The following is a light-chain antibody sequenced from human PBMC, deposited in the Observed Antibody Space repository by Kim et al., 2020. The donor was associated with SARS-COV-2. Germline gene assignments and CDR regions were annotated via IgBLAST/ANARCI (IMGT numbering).Light chain of an antibody. Sequence: PGKSARITCGGNNIGSKSVHWSRQKPGQAPVLVIYYDSDRPSGIPERFSGSNSGNTATLTISRVEAGDEADYYCQVWDSSSDHVVFGGGTQLTVL. CDR3: QVWDSSSDHVV. V-gene: IGLV3-21*04. CDR1: NIGSKS. J-gene: IGLJ2*01. CDR2: YDS.